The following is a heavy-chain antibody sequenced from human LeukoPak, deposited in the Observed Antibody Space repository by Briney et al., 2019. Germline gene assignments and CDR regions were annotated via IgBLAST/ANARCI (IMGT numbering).Heavy chain of an antibody. CDR2: INPSGGST. V-gene: IGHV1-46*01. J-gene: IGHJ4*02. CDR1: GYTFTGYY. Sequence: ASVKVSCKASGYTFTGYYMHWVRQAPGQGLEWMGIINPSGGSTFYAQKFQGRLTMTRDTSTSTVYIELSSLRSEDTAVYYCARGGNRNCDYWGQGTLVTVSS. D-gene: IGHD1-14*01. CDR3: ARGGNRNCDY.